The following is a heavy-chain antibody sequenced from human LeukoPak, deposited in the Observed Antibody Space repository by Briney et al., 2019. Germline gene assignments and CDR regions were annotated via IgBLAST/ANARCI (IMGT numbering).Heavy chain of an antibody. J-gene: IGHJ6*02. Sequence: SETLSLTCAVYGGPFSGYYWSWIRQPPGKGLEWIGEINHSGSTNYNPSLRSRVTISVDTSKNQFSLKLSSVTAADTAVYYCARGPRITIFGVVFFRGMDVWGQGTTVTVSS. CDR3: ARGPRITIFGVVFFRGMDV. CDR2: INHSGST. CDR1: GGPFSGYY. D-gene: IGHD3-3*01. V-gene: IGHV4-34*01.